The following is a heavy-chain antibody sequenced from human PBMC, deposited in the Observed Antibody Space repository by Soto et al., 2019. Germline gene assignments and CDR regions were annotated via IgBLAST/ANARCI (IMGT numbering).Heavy chain of an antibody. CDR2: INPNSGGT. CDR3: ARASSITMIPLPSDYFDY. J-gene: IGHJ4*02. V-gene: IGHV1-2*04. CDR1: GYTFTGYY. Sequence: ASVKVSCKASGYTFTGYYMHWVRQAPGQGLEWMGWINPNSGGTNYAQKFQGWVTMTRDTSISTAYMELSRLRSDDTAVYYCARASSITMIPLPSDYFDYWGQGTLVTVSS. D-gene: IGHD3-22*01.